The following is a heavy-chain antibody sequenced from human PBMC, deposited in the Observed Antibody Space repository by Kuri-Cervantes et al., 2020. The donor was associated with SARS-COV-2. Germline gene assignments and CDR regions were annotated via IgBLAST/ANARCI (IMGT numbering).Heavy chain of an antibody. CDR1: GFTFSSYS. Sequence: ETLSLTCAASGFTFSSYSINWVRQAPGKGLEWVSSISSSTSYIYYEDSVKGRFTISRDNAKNPLYLQMNSLRAEDTAIYYCARDRSSNWFSTRVAFDIWGQGTMVTVSS. D-gene: IGHD6-13*01. CDR2: ISSSTSYI. J-gene: IGHJ3*02. CDR3: ARDRSSNWFSTRVAFDI. V-gene: IGHV3-21*01.